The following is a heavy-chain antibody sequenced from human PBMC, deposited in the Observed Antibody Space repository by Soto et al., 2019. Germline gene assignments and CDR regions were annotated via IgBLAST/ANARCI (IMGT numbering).Heavy chain of an antibody. CDR3: ARRRSGAFDI. V-gene: IGHV3-30*03. Sequence: GGSLRLSCAASGFTFSSYGMHWVRQAPGKGLEWVAVISYDGSNKYYADSVKGRFTISRDNAKNSLYLQMNSLRAEDTAVYYCARRRSGAFDIWGQGTMVTVSS. J-gene: IGHJ3*02. CDR2: ISYDGSNK. D-gene: IGHD3-10*01. CDR1: GFTFSSYG.